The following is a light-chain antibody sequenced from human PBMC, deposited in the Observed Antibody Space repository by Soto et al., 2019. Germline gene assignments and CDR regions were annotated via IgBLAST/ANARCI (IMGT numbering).Light chain of an antibody. CDR3: QQYGSSPQT. CDR1: QSVSSSY. J-gene: IGKJ2*01. CDR2: GAS. Sequence: EIVLTQSPGTLSLSPGERATLSCRASQSVSSSYLAWYQQKPGQAPRLLNYGASSRATGITDRFSGSGSGTDFTLTISRLEPEDFAVYYCQQYGSSPQTFGQGTKLEIK. V-gene: IGKV3-20*01.